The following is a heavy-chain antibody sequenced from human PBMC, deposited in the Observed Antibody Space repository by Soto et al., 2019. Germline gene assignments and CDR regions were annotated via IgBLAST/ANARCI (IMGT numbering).Heavy chain of an antibody. D-gene: IGHD4-17*01. Sequence: PWGSLRLSCSASGCAFDDCTMHWGRQVSGKGREWGSLIHWDGVKTNYADFVRGRFTLSRDNNKQSLYLHMNSLTTEDTALYYCAKHIGLSTGGDYGAFNYWRRGTLIAVSS. CDR3: AKHIGLSTGGDYGAFNY. V-gene: IGHV3-43*01. CDR2: IHWDGVKT. CDR1: GCAFDDCT. J-gene: IGHJ4*02.